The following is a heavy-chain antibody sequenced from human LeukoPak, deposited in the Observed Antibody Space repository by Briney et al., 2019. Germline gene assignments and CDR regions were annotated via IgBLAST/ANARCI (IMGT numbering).Heavy chain of an antibody. D-gene: IGHD1-26*01. CDR3: ARLSRSGSYPPIFDY. V-gene: IGHV4-39*07. CDR2: IYYSGST. CDR1: GGSISSSSYY. Sequence: SETLSLTCTVSGGSISSSSYYWGWIRQPPGKGLEWIGSIYYSGSTYYNPSLKSRVTISVDTSKNQFSLKLSSVTAADTAVYYCARLSRSGSYPPIFDYWGQGTLVTVSS. J-gene: IGHJ4*02.